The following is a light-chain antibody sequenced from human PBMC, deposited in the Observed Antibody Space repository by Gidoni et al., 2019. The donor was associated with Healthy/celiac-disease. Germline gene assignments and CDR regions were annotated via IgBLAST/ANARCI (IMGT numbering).Light chain of an antibody. V-gene: IGKV1-39*01. CDR3: QQSYSTPRT. CDR1: QSISSS. Sequence: DIQMTQSPSSLSASVGDRVTITCRASQSISSSLNWYQQKQGKAPKLLIYAASSLQSGVPSRCSGSESGTDFTITISSRQREVFAAYYCQQSYSTPRTFDRXTKVEIK. CDR2: AAS. J-gene: IGKJ1*01.